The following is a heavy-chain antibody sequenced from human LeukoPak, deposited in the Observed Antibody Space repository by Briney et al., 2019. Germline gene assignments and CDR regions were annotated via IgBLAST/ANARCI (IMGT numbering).Heavy chain of an antibody. D-gene: IGHD6-13*01. CDR2: INPNSGGT. J-gene: IGHJ5*02. CDR1: GYTFTGYY. V-gene: IGHV1-2*02. CDR3: ARDPGNGGSWYSWRENWFDP. Sequence: ASVKVSCKASGYTFTGYYMHWVRQAPGQGLEWMGWINPNSGGTNYAQKFQGRVTMTRDTSISTAYMELSRLRSDDTAVYYCARDPGNGGSWYSWRENWFDPWGQGTLVTVSS.